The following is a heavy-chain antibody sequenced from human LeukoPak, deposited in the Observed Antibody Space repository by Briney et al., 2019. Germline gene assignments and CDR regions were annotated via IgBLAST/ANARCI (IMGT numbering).Heavy chain of an antibody. CDR3: ARDLSAGTYYSYFDY. CDR1: GFTFSSYG. D-gene: IGHD3-10*01. CDR2: IWYDGSSK. J-gene: IGHJ4*02. Sequence: GRSLRLSCAASGFTFSSYGMHWVRQAPGKGLEWVAVIWYDGSSKYYADSVKGRFTISRDNSKNTLYLQMNSLRAEDTAVYYCARDLSAGTYYSYFDYWGQGTLVTVSS. V-gene: IGHV3-33*01.